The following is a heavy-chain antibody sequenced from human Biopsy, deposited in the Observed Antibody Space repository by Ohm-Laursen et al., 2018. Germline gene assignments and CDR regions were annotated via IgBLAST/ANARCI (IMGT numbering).Heavy chain of an antibody. J-gene: IGHJ4*02. Sequence: SDTLSLTCTVSGGSFTGHYWSWIRQPPGKGLEWIGHISYTGYTSYNASLKSRVTISVDTSRNHFSLRLSSLTAAGTAVYYCARGSNDFGGLYFPRWGQGTLLTVSS. CDR1: GGSFTGHY. CDR2: ISYTGYT. CDR3: ARGSNDFGGLYFPR. V-gene: IGHV4-59*11. D-gene: IGHD4-23*01.